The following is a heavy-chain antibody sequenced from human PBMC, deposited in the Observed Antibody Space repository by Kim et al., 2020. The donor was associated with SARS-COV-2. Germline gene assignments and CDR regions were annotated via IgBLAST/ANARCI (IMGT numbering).Heavy chain of an antibody. Sequence: ASVKVSCKASGYTFTGYYMHWVRQAPGQGLEWMGWINPNSGGTNYAQKFQGWVTMTRDTSISTAYMELSRLRSDDTAVYYCARAAGQVVRGGYYYYYGMDVWGQGTTVTVSS. CDR2: INPNSGGT. V-gene: IGHV1-2*04. CDR3: ARAAGQVVRGGYYYYYGMDV. CDR1: GYTFTGYY. J-gene: IGHJ6*02. D-gene: IGHD3-10*01.